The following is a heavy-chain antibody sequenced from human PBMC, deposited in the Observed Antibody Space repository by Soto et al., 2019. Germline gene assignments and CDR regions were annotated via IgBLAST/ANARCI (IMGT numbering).Heavy chain of an antibody. Sequence: EVQVVESGGGLVQPGRSLRLSCAASGFTFEDYGMHWVRQAPGKGLEWVSGISWNSGRIGYADSVKGRFSISRDNAKKSLYLQMNSLRADDTALYYCVKDTAYSGQGGAFDIWGQGTMVTVSS. CDR1: GFTFEDYG. CDR2: ISWNSGRI. J-gene: IGHJ3*02. CDR3: VKDTAYSGQGGAFDI. D-gene: IGHD5-12*01. V-gene: IGHV3-9*01.